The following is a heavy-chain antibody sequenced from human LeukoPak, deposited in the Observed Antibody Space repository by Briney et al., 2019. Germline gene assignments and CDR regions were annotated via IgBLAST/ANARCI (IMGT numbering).Heavy chain of an antibody. V-gene: IGHV1-2*02. CDR3: ARVRVATSGKVGYFDY. D-gene: IGHD6-13*01. CDR2: IIPNSGGT. Sequence: GGSVSLSCAPSGFTFSSYGMDWVRQAPGQGLGWMGWIIPNSGGTNYAQKFEGRLTMNRDTSISTAYMELSRQRCDDTAVYYCARVRVATSGKVGYFDYWGQGTLVTVSS. J-gene: IGHJ4*02. CDR1: GFTFSSYG.